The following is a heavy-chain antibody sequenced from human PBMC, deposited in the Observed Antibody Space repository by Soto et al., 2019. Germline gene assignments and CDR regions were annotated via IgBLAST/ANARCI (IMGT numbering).Heavy chain of an antibody. J-gene: IGHJ3*02. V-gene: IGHV3-66*01. CDR3: AREPYYDSSGYYQWGAFDI. CDR1: GFTVSSNY. D-gene: IGHD3-22*01. Sequence: GGSLRLSCAASGFTVSSNYMSWVRQAPGKGLEWVSVIYSGGSTYYADSVKGRFTISRDNSKNTLYLQMNSLRAEDTAVYYCAREPYYDSSGYYQWGAFDIWGQGTMVTVSS. CDR2: IYSGGST.